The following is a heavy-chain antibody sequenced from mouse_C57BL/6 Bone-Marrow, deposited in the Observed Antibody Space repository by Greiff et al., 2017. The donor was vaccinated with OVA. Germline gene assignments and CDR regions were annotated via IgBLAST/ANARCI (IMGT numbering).Heavy chain of an antibody. CDR1: GYTFTSYW. CDR3: TRSRGDYGSSYGAWFAY. Sequence: VQLKQSGTVLARPGASVKMSCKTSGYTFTSYWMHWVKQRPGQGLEWIGAIYPGNSDTSYNQKFKGKAKLTAVTSASTAYMELSSLTNEDSAVYYCTRSRGDYGSSYGAWFAYWGQGTTLTVSS. V-gene: IGHV1-5*01. D-gene: IGHD1-1*01. CDR2: IYPGNSDT. J-gene: IGHJ2*01.